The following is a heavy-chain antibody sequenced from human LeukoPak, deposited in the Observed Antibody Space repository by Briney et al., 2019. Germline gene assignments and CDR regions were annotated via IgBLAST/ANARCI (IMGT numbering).Heavy chain of an antibody. CDR1: GFTFSSYS. J-gene: IGHJ4*02. CDR3: ARDKGGYNYEYYFDS. D-gene: IGHD5-18*01. Sequence: GGSLRLSCAASGFTFSSYSMNWVRQAPGKALEWVASISTGSSYKYYADLVMGRFTISRDNAENSLYLQMNSLRAEDTAVYFCARDKGGYNYEYYFDSWGQGALVTVSS. V-gene: IGHV3-21*01. CDR2: ISTGSSYK.